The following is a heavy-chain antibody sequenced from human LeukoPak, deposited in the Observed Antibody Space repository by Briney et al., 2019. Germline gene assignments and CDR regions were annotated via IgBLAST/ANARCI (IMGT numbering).Heavy chain of an antibody. Sequence: SVKVSCKASGDTFSSYAISWVRQAPGQGLEWMGGIIPIFGTANYAQKFQGRVTITADKSTSTAYMELSSLRSEDTAVYYCARTRRDGYNYRDYWGQGTLVTVSS. J-gene: IGHJ4*02. V-gene: IGHV1-69*06. CDR3: ARTRRDGYNYRDY. CDR1: GDTFSSYA. D-gene: IGHD5-24*01. CDR2: IIPIFGTA.